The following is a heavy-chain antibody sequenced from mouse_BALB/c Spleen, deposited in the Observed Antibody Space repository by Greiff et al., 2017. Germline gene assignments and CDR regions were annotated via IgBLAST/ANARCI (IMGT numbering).Heavy chain of an antibody. J-gene: IGHJ4*01. CDR3: ARHENGNYRYAMDY. Sequence: DVQLVESGGGLVKLGGSLKLSCAASDFTFGGYYLSWVRRTPEKRLELVAAINSNGGSTYYPDTVKGRFTISRDNAKNTLYLQMSSLKSEDTALYYCARHENGNYRYAMDYWGQGTSVTVSA. CDR2: INSNGGST. V-gene: IGHV5-6-2*01. D-gene: IGHD2-1*01. CDR1: DFTFGGYY.